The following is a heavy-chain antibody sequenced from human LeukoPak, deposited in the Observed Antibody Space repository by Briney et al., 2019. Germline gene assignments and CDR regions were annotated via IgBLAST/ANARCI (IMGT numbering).Heavy chain of an antibody. Sequence: GGSLRLSCAASGFTFSSYAMSWVRQAPGKGLEWVSAISGSGGSTYYADSVKGRFTISRDNSKNTLYLQMNSLRAEDTAVYYCAESSQVVPAAEHDAFDIWGQGTMVTVSS. CDR1: GFTFSSYA. CDR2: ISGSGGST. J-gene: IGHJ3*02. D-gene: IGHD2-2*01. V-gene: IGHV3-23*01. CDR3: AESSQVVPAAEHDAFDI.